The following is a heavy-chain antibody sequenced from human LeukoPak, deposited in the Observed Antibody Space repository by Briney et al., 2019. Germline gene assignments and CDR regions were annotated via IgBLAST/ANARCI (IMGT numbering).Heavy chain of an antibody. CDR3: AREDAGGTYSFDY. D-gene: IGHD1-26*01. CDR2: IYSSGIT. Sequence: GGSLRLSCAVSGFTVSSNFMSWVRQAPGKGPEWVSVIYSSGITYYADSVRGRFTISRDNSKNTLYLQMDSLTAEDTAVYYCAREDAGGTYSFDYWGQGTLVTVSS. V-gene: IGHV3-66*01. CDR1: GFTVSSNF. J-gene: IGHJ4*02.